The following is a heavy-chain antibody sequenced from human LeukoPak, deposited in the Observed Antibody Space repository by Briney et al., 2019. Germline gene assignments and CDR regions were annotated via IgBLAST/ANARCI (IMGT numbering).Heavy chain of an antibody. V-gene: IGHV3-33*01. CDR2: IWYDGSNK. Sequence: GSLRLSCAASGFTFSSYGMQWVRQAPGKGLEWVAVIWYDGSNKYYADSVKGRFTISRDNSKNTLYLQMNSLRAEDTAVYYCARVLAVAGNPYYYGMDVWGKGTAVTVSS. J-gene: IGHJ6*04. D-gene: IGHD6-19*01. CDR1: GFTFSSYG. CDR3: ARVLAVAGNPYYYGMDV.